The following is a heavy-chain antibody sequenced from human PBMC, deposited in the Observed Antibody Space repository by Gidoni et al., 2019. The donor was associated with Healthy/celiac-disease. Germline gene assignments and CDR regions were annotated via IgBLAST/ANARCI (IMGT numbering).Heavy chain of an antibody. CDR3: AKPPVWGSYRPEDDAFDI. J-gene: IGHJ3*02. V-gene: IGHV3-23*01. D-gene: IGHD3-16*02. Sequence: EVQLLESGEGLVQPGGSLRLSCAASGFTFSSYAMSWVRQAPGKGLEWVSAISGSGGSTYYADSVKGRFTISRDNSKNTLYLQMNSLRAEDTAVYYCAKPPVWGSYRPEDDAFDIWGQGTMVTVSS. CDR1: GFTFSSYA. CDR2: ISGSGGST.